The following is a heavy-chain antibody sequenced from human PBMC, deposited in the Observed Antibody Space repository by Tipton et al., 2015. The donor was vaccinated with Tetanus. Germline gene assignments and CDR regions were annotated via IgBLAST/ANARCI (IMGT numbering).Heavy chain of an antibody. J-gene: IGHJ4*02. CDR3: ARGWGSSWYYFDN. D-gene: IGHD6-13*01. V-gene: IGHV4-31*03. CDR2: IYYTGNT. Sequence: TLSLTCTVSGGSLRSGGYYWSWIRQHPGQGLEWIGYIYYTGNTYYNPSLKSRVTLSIDMSKNQFSLHLTSVTAADTAVYYCARGWGSSWYYFDNWGQGTLVTVSS. CDR1: GGSLRSGGYY.